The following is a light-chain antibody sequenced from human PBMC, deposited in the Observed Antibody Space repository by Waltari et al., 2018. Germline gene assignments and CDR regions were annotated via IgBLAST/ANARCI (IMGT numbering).Light chain of an antibody. Sequence: QSVLTQPPSVSGAPGQRVTISCTGSSSNIGAGYDVPRSQQLPGTAPKLLIYGTSNRPSGVPDRFSGSKSGTSASLAITGLQAEDEADYYCQSYDSSLSGVVFGGGTKLTVL. V-gene: IGLV1-40*01. CDR1: SSNIGAGYD. CDR2: GTS. J-gene: IGLJ2*01. CDR3: QSYDSSLSGVV.